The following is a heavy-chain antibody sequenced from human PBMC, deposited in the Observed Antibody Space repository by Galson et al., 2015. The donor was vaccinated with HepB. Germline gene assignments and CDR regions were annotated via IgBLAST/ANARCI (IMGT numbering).Heavy chain of an antibody. CDR3: AISIVGVYSYVDY. D-gene: IGHD1-26*01. CDR2: ISWNSGTI. CDR1: GFTFDDYA. J-gene: IGHJ4*02. Sequence: SLRLSCAASGFTFDDYAMHWVRQAPGKGLEWVSSISWNSGTIGYADSVKGRFTISRDNTKNSLYLQMNSLRTEDTALYYCAISIVGVYSYVDYWGQGTLVTVSS. V-gene: IGHV3-9*01.